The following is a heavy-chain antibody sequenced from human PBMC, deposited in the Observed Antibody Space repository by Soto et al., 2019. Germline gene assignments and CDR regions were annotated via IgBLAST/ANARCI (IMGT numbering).Heavy chain of an antibody. CDR1: GFTFGSYA. V-gene: IGHV3-66*01. D-gene: IGHD6-19*01. Sequence: PGGSLRLSCAASGFTFGSYAMSWVRLAPGKGLEWVSVIYSGGSTYYADSVKGRFTISRDNSKNTLYLQMNSLRAEDTAVYYCARDRIAVAGNPEYFQHWGQGTLVTVSS. J-gene: IGHJ1*01. CDR3: ARDRIAVAGNPEYFQH. CDR2: IYSGGST.